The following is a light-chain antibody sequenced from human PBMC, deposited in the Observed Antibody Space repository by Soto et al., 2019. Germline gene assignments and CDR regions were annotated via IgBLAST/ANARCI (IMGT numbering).Light chain of an antibody. V-gene: IGLV2-23*01. CDR1: SSAVGSYNL. CDR3: CSYARGSTLV. J-gene: IGLJ3*02. CDR2: EDS. Sequence: QSALTQPASVSGSPGQSITISCTGTSSAVGSYNLVSWYQQQPGKAPKLMIYEDSKRPSGVSNRVFGSKSGNTASLTISGLQAEDEADYFCCSYARGSTLVFGGGTKLTVL.